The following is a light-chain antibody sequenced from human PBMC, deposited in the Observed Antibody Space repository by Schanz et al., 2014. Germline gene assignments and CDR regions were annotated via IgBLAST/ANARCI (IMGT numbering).Light chain of an antibody. J-gene: IGKJ1*01. CDR1: QSISTY. V-gene: IGKV1-5*03. CDR3: QHYTSDSRK. Sequence: DVQMTQSPFILSASVGDRVTVTCRASQSISTYLAWYQQKPGKAPNLLIYQASTLQTGVPSRFSGTGSGTEFSLTISSLQPDDFATYYCQHYTSDSRKFGQGTTVEIK. CDR2: QAS.